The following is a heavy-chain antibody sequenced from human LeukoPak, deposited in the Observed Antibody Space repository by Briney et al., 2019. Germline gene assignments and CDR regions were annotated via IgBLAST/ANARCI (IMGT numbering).Heavy chain of an antibody. CDR3: ARGGVYCSGGSCPYNWFDP. Sequence: SETLSLTCTVSGGSISSYYWSWIRQPPGKGLEWIGYIYYSGSTNYNPSLKSRVTISVDTSKNQFSLKLSSVTAADTAVYYCARGGVYCSGGSCPYNWFDPWGQGTLVTVSS. V-gene: IGHV4-59*01. CDR2: IYYSGST. J-gene: IGHJ5*02. CDR1: GGSISSYY. D-gene: IGHD2-15*01.